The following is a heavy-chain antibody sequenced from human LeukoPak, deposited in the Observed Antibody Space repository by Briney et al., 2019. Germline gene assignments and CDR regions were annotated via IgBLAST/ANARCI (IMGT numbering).Heavy chain of an antibody. CDR2: IYYSGST. D-gene: IGHD4-17*01. J-gene: IGHJ6*02. CDR3: ARDLWDGDKHYYYYYGTDV. CDR1: GGSISSYY. Sequence: PSETLSLTCTVSGGSISSYYWSWIRQPPGKGLEWIGYIYYSGSTNYNPSLKSRVTISVDTSKNQFSLKLSSVTAADTAVYYCARDLWDGDKHYYYYYGTDVWGQGTTVTVSS. V-gene: IGHV4-59*01.